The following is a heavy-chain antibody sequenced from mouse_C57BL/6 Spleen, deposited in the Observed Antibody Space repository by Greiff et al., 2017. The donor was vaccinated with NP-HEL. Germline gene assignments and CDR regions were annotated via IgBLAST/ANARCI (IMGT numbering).Heavy chain of an antibody. Sequence: EVKLMESGGGLVKPGGSLKLSCAASGFTFSSYAMSWVRQTPEKRLEWVATISDGGSYTYYPDNVKGRFTISRDNAKNNLYLQMSHLKSEDTAMYYCARDFLYGNYFDYWGQGTTLTVSS. V-gene: IGHV5-4*01. CDR2: ISDGGSYT. D-gene: IGHD2-1*01. CDR3: ARDFLYGNYFDY. J-gene: IGHJ2*01. CDR1: GFTFSSYA.